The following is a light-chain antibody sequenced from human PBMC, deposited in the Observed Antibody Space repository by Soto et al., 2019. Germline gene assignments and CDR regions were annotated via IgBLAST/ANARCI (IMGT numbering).Light chain of an antibody. CDR1: QSISSW. Sequence: DIQMTQSPSTLSASVGDRVTITCRASQSISSWLAWYQQKPGKAPKLLIYDASYLERGVPSRFSGSGSGTEFTLTTSRLQPDDLATYNGPQSTSFWTFGQGTKV. V-gene: IGKV1-5*01. J-gene: IGKJ1*01. CDR2: DAS. CDR3: PQSTSFWT.